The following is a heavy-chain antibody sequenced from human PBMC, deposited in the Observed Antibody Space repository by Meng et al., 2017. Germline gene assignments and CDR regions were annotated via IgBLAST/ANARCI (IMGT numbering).Heavy chain of an antibody. CDR2: ITKDGSRK. V-gene: IGHV3-30*16. CDR3: ARDFDY. Sequence: QVQVVGSGGDFVPPGRSLTLSCAASGFIFSNYEMHWVRQAPGKGQEWVACITKDGSRKYYLGSVRGRFTISRDNSKNTLYLEMNSLRSEDTALYYCARDFDYWGQGTLVTVSS. J-gene: IGHJ4*02. CDR1: GFIFSNYE.